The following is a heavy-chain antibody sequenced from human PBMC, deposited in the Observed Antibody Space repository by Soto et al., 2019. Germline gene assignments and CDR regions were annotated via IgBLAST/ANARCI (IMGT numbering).Heavy chain of an antibody. D-gene: IGHD3-9*01. Sequence: PSETLSLTCAVSGGFITNDYWSWIRQPPGKGLEWIGYVYHTGSTNYKPSLKSRVTISVDKSKNQFSLKLTSVTAADTAVYYCARHPIRYYDVLTGQIVYPEFNWVDPWGHGILVT. V-gene: IGHV4-59*08. CDR2: VYHTGST. CDR3: ARHPIRYYDVLTGQIVYPEFNWVDP. CDR1: GGFITNDY. J-gene: IGHJ5*02.